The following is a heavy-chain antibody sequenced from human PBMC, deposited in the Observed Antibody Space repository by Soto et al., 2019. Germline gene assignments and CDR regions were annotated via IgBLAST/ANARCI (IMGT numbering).Heavy chain of an antibody. CDR2: IIPIFGTA. Sequence: SVNVSCKASGGTFSSYAISWVRQAPGQGLEWMGGIIPIFGTANYAQKFQGRVTITADESTSTAYMELSSLRSEDTAVYYCASPGVTNLKIWSGYYNYWGQGTLVTVSS. D-gene: IGHD3-3*01. CDR1: GGTFSSYA. J-gene: IGHJ4*02. CDR3: ASPGVTNLKIWSGYYNY. V-gene: IGHV1-69*13.